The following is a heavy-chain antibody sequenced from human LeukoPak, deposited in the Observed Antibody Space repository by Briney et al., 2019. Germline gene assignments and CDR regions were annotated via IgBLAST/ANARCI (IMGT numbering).Heavy chain of an antibody. V-gene: IGHV4-4*01. CDR3: AREGPSHYYDSSGYFG. Sequence: SETLSLTCAVSGGSISSSNWWSWVRQPPGKGLEWIGEIYHSGSTNYNPSLKSRVTISVDKSKNQFSLKLSSVTAADTAVYCCAREGPSHYYDSSGYFGWGQGTLVTVSS. J-gene: IGHJ4*02. CDR1: GGSISSSNW. CDR2: IYHSGST. D-gene: IGHD3-22*01.